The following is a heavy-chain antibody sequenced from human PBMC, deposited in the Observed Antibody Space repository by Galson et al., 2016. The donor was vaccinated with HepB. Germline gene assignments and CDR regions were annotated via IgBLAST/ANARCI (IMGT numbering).Heavy chain of an antibody. CDR3: AKDRNDLYYYMDG. CDR1: GFTFSSYA. J-gene: IGHJ6*03. CDR2: ISGSTGRA. D-gene: IGHD2-8*01. Sequence: SLRLSCAASGFTFSSYAVSWVRQAPGKGLEWVATISGSTGRAYYADSVKGRFTISRDNSKNTLYVQMNSLRAEDTAVYYCAKDRNDLYYYMDGWGKGTTVTASS. V-gene: IGHV3-23*01.